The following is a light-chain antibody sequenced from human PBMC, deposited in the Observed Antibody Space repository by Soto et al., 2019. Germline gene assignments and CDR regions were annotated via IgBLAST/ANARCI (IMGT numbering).Light chain of an antibody. J-gene: IGKJ4*01. V-gene: IGKV3-15*01. CDR2: AAS. CDR3: QQYKDWPPLT. Sequence: IRMTQSPATLSVSPGDTVTLSCKASQSVSSYLAWYHQRPGQPPRLLIHAASDRATGIPARFSGSGSGTEFSLIISSLQSEDVGVYYCQQYKDWPPLTFGGGDQGGHQT. CDR1: QSVSSY.